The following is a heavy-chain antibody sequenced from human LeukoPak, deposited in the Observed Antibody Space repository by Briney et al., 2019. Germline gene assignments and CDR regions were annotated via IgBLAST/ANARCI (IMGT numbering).Heavy chain of an antibody. D-gene: IGHD2-2*01. V-gene: IGHV1-18*01. CDR2: ISAYNGNT. J-gene: IGHJ4*02. CDR1: GYTFTSYG. Sequence: GASVKVSCKASGYTFTSYGISWVRQAPGQGLEWMGWISAYNGNTNYAQKLQGRVTMTTDTSTGTAYMELRSLRSDDTAVYYCARVRLGYCSSTSCPELSYYFDYWGQGTLVTVSS. CDR3: ARVRLGYCSSTSCPELSYYFDY.